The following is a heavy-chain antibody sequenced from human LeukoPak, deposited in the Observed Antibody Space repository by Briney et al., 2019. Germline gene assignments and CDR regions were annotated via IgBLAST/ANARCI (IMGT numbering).Heavy chain of an antibody. CDR2: ITSST. J-gene: IGHJ4*02. CDR3: AREGRQWLVLDY. Sequence: GGSLRLSCEASGFTFSTYTMSWVRQAPGKGLEWLSCITSSTYYADSVKGRFTISRDNSKNTLYLQMNSLRAEDTAVYYCAREGRQWLVLDYWGQGTLVTVSS. CDR1: GFTFSTYT. D-gene: IGHD6-19*01. V-gene: IGHV3-48*01.